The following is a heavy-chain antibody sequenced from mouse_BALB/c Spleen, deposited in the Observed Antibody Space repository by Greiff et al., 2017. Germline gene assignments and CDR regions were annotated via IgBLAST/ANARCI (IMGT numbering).Heavy chain of an antibody. CDR2: INPYNGAT. J-gene: IGHJ3*01. Sequence: VQLQQSGPELVKPGASVKISCKASGYSFTGYYMHWVKQSHVKSLEWIGRINPYNGATSYNQNFKDKASLTVDKSSSTAYMELHSLTSEDSAVYYCAREGSVSTATAYWGQGTLVTVSA. D-gene: IGHD1-2*01. CDR1: GYSFTGYY. V-gene: IGHV1-31*01. CDR3: AREGSVSTATAY.